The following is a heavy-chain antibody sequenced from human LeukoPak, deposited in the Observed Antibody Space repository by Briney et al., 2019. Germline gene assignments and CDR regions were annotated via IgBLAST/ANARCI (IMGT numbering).Heavy chain of an antibody. D-gene: IGHD6-19*01. CDR3: ARDLGRSSGWYGLDY. CDR2: INPRGGST. V-gene: IGHV1-46*01. CDR1: GYTFTSYY. J-gene: IGHJ4*02. Sequence: ASVKVSCKASGYTFTSYYMHWVRQAPGQGLEWMGIINPRGGSTSYAQKFQGRVTMTRDMSTSTVYMELSSLRSEDTAVYYCARDLGRSSGWYGLDYWGQGTLVTVSS.